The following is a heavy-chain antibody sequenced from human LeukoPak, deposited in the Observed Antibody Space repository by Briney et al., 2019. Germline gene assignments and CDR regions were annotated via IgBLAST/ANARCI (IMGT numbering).Heavy chain of an antibody. CDR3: ARYSFPAWRSFDY. CDR2: IHYRGNT. CDR1: GGSISGYY. V-gene: IGHV4-59*08. J-gene: IGHJ4*02. Sequence: SETLSLTCTVAGGSISGYYWSWIRQPPGKGLEWIGYIHYRGNTNYNPSLNSRVTISMDTSKNQFSLKLTSVTAADTAVYYCARYSFPAWRSFDYWGQGTLVSVSP. D-gene: IGHD1-1*01.